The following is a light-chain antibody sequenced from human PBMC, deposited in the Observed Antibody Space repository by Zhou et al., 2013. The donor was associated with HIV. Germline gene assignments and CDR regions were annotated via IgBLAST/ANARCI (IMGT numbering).Light chain of an antibody. J-gene: IGKJ3*01. CDR2: LGS. V-gene: IGKV2-28*01. CDR3: MQSRPTPPALT. CDR1: QSLLHSNGYNY. Sequence: DIVMTQSPLSLPVTPGEPASISCRSSQSLLHSNGYNYLDWYLQKPGQSPQLLIYLGSNRASGVPDRFSGSGSGTDFTLTISRVEAEDVGVYYCMQSRPTPPALTFGPGTKVHIK.